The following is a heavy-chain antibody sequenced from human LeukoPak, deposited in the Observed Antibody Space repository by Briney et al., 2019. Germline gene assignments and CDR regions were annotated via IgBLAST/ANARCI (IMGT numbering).Heavy chain of an antibody. J-gene: IGHJ4*02. CDR2: INTNTGNP. D-gene: IGHD3-3*01. Sequence: ASVKVSCKASGYIFTSYAMSWVRQAPGQGLEWMGWINTNTGNPTYAQGFTGRFVFSLDTSVSTAYLQINSLKAEDTAVFYCARDMRNLRFLEWLPLPPNFDYWGQGSLVTVSS. V-gene: IGHV7-4-1*02. CDR1: GYIFTSYA. CDR3: ARDMRNLRFLEWLPLPPNFDY.